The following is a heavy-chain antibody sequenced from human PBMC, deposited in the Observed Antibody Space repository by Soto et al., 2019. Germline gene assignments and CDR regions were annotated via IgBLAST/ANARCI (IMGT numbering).Heavy chain of an antibody. CDR1: GYTFTSYA. Sequence: GASVKVSCKASGYTFTSYAMHWVRQAPGQRLEWMGWINPNSGGTNYAQKFQGRVTITRDTSASTAYMELSSLRSEDTAVYYCARDPSYYGMDVWGQGTTVTVSS. J-gene: IGHJ6*02. CDR3: ARDPSYYGMDV. V-gene: IGHV1-3*01. CDR2: INPNSGGT.